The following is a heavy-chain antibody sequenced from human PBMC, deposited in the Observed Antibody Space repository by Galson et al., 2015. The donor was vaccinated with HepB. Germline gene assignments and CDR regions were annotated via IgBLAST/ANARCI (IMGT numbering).Heavy chain of an antibody. CDR3: ARVRAYCGGDCYYEHYYYMDV. J-gene: IGHJ6*03. V-gene: IGHV3-33*08. Sequence: SLRLSCAASGFTFSSYAMHWVRQAPGKGLEWVAVIWYDGSNKYYADSVKGRFTISRDNSKNTLYLQMNSLRAEDTAVYYCARVRAYCGGDCYYEHYYYMDVWGKGTTVTVSS. CDR2: IWYDGSNK. D-gene: IGHD2-21*01. CDR1: GFTFSSYA.